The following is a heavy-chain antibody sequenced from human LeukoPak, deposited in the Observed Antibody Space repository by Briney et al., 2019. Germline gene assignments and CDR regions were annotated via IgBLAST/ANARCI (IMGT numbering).Heavy chain of an antibody. J-gene: IGHJ4*02. D-gene: IGHD2-2*01. CDR2: IYYTGST. V-gene: IGHV4-59*01. CDR3: TRVVVHGHSDY. CDR1: GGSINSGY. Sequence: PSETLSLTCSVSGGSINSGYWSWIRQPPGKGLDWIGYIYYTGSTRYNPSLKSRVTISVDTSKNQFSLQLSSVTAADTAVYYCTRVVVHGHSDYWGQGTLVTVSS.